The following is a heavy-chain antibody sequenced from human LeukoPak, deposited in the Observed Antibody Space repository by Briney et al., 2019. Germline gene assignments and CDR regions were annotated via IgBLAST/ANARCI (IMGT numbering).Heavy chain of an antibody. J-gene: IGHJ4*02. CDR1: GGSISSYY. V-gene: IGHV4-59*01. CDR3: ARDYPLFDY. CDR2: IYYSGSA. D-gene: IGHD3-16*02. Sequence: PSETLSLTCTVSGGSISSYYWSWIRQPPGKGLEWIGYIYYSGSANYNPSLKSRVTISVDTSKNRFSLKLSSVTAADTAVYYCARDYPLFDYWGQGTLVTVSS.